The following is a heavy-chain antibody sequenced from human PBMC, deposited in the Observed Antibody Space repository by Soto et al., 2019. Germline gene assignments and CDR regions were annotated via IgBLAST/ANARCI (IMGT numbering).Heavy chain of an antibody. CDR1: GASISGFY. D-gene: IGHD1-1*01. Sequence: RSLTCTVSGASISGFYWSWIRESAGKGLEWIGRIYATRTTDYNPSLKSRVMMSVDTSKKQFSLKLRSVTAADTAVYYCVRDGTKTLRDWFDPWGQGISVTVSS. CDR3: VRDGTKTLRDWFDP. CDR2: IYATRTT. V-gene: IGHV4-4*07. J-gene: IGHJ5*02.